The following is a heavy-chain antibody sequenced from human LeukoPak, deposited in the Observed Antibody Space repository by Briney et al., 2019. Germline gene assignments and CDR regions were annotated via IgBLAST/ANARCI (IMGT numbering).Heavy chain of an antibody. CDR3: ATDFYDTT. J-gene: IGHJ5*02. D-gene: IGHD3-22*01. V-gene: IGHV3-15*07. CDR2: IRRNSDGGTI. CDR1: GFSFSDAW. Sequence: GGSLRLSCATSGFSFSDAWMNWVRQAPGKGLEWVGRIRRNSDGGTIDYAAPVKGRFALSRDDSKNTLYLHMSSLQTEDTAVYYCATDFYDTTWGQGTLVTVSS.